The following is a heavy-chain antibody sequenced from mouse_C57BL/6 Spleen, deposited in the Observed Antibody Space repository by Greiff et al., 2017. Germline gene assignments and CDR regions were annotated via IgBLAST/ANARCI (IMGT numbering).Heavy chain of an antibody. CDR1: GFTFSSYA. Sequence: EVQLVESGGGLVKPGGSLKLSCAASGFTFSSYAMSWVRQTPEKRLEWVATISDGGSYTYYPDNVKGRFTISRDNAKNNLYLQMSHLKSEDTAMYYCASIYDGYPDYWGQGTTRTVSS. CDR3: ASIYDGYPDY. CDR2: ISDGGSYT. V-gene: IGHV5-4*01. D-gene: IGHD2-3*01. J-gene: IGHJ2*01.